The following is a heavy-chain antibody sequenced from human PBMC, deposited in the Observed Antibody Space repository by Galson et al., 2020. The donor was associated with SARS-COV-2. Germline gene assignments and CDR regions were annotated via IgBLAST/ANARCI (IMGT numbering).Heavy chain of an antibody. CDR3: ARAIRSGGNDY. CDR1: GGSISSYY. D-gene: IGHD1-26*01. Sequence: ASETLSLTCTVSGGSISSYYWSWIRQPPGKGLEWIGYIYYSGSTNYNPSLKSRVTISVDTSKNQFSLKLSSVTAADTAVYYCARAIRSGGNDYWGQGTLVTVSS. J-gene: IGHJ4*02. V-gene: IGHV4-59*01. CDR2: IYYSGST.